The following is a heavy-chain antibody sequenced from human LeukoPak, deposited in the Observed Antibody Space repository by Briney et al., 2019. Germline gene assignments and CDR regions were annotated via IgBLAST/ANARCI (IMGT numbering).Heavy chain of an antibody. CDR1: GYTFTSYG. CDR2: ISAYNGNT. Sequence: ASVKVSCKASGYTFTSYGISWVRQAPGQGLEWMGWISAYNGNTNYAQKLQGRVTMTTDTSTSTAYMELRSLRSDDTAVYYCARGHEGYDYPLVFDYWGQGTLVTVSS. D-gene: IGHD5-12*01. J-gene: IGHJ4*02. V-gene: IGHV1-18*01. CDR3: ARGHEGYDYPLVFDY.